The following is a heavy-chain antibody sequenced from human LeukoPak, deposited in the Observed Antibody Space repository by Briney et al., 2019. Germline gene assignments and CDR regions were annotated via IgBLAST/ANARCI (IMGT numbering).Heavy chain of an antibody. D-gene: IGHD3-22*01. CDR1: GYTFTGYY. CDR2: INPNSGGT. V-gene: IGHV1-2*02. CDR3: ARVDSSGYWVPWEDY. J-gene: IGHJ4*02. Sequence: ASVKVSCKASGYTFTGYYMHWVRQAPGQGLEWMGWINPNSGGTNYAQKFQGRVTMTRDTSISTAYMELSRLRSDDTAVYYCARVDSSGYWVPWEDYWGQGTLVTVSS.